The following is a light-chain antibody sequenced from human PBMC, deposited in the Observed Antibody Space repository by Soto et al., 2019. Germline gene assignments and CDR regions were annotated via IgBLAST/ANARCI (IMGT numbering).Light chain of an antibody. V-gene: IGLV1-44*01. CDR3: AAWDDSLDGLV. J-gene: IGLJ3*02. CDR1: SSNIGSNT. CDR2: GNN. Sequence: QSALTQPPSASGTPGQRVTISCSGSSSNIGSNTVNWYQQLPGTAPKLLIYGNNQRPSVVPDRFSGSKSGTSASLAISGLQSEDEADYYCAAWDDSLDGLVFGGGTKLTVL.